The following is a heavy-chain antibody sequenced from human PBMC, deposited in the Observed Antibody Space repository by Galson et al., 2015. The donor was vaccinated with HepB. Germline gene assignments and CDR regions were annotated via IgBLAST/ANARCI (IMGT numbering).Heavy chain of an antibody. D-gene: IGHD6-19*01. V-gene: IGHV1-69*13. CDR3: ARANCSGWLIDY. Sequence: SVKVSCKASGGTFSSYAISWVRQAPGQGLEWMGGVIPIFGTANYAQTFQGRVTITADESTSTAYMELSSLRSEDTAVYYCARANCSGWLIDYWGQGTLVTVSS. CDR1: GGTFSSYA. J-gene: IGHJ4*02. CDR2: VIPIFGTA.